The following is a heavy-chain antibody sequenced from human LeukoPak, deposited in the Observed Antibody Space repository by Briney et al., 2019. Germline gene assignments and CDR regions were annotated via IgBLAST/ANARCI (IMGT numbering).Heavy chain of an antibody. J-gene: IGHJ4*02. CDR1: GFTFDDYA. V-gene: IGHV3-9*01. D-gene: IGHD1-26*01. Sequence: PGRSLRLSCAASGFTFDDYAMHWVRQAPGKGLEWVSGISWNSGSIGYADSVKGRFTISRDNAKNSLYLQMNSLRAEDTALYYCAKESGSYGSGFDYWGQGTLVTVSS. CDR2: ISWNSGSI. CDR3: AKESGSYGSGFDY.